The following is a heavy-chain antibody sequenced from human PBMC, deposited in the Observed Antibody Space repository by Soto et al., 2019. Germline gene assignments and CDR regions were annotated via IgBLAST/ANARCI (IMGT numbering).Heavy chain of an antibody. CDR2: IYPGDSDT. CDR1: GYSFTSDC. D-gene: IGHD1-26*01. Sequence: GQSLKISCKGSGYSFTSDCIGSVHQMPGKGLEWMGIIYPGDSDTRYSPSFQGQVTISADKSISTAYLQWSSLKASDTAMYYCARHHTRDAFDIWGQGTMVTVS. J-gene: IGHJ3*02. CDR3: ARHHTRDAFDI. V-gene: IGHV5-51*07.